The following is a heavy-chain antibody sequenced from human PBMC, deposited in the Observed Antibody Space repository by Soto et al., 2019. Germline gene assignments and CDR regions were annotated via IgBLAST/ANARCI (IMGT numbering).Heavy chain of an antibody. V-gene: IGHV3-23*01. CDR3: AKDVSGSIAALISVSV. D-gene: IGHD6-6*01. CDR2: ISGSGGST. Sequence: PGVSLRLSCAASGFTFSSYAMSWVRQAPGKGLEWVSAISGSGGSTYYADSVKGRFTISRDNSKNTLYLQMNSLRAEDTAVYYCAKDVSGSIAALISVSVWGQGTLVTVSS. J-gene: IGHJ4*02. CDR1: GFTFSSYA.